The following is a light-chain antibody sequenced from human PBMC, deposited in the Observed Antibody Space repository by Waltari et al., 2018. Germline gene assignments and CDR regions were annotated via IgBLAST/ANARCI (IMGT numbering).Light chain of an antibody. Sequence: QSALTQPRSVSGSPGQSVTISCSGTSSDVGSYNFVSWYQQPPGNAPNLLIYDVVKRPSGVPARFSGSKSGHTASLTISGLQTEDESDYDCCSYAGSYTFGFGGGTQLTVL. CDR3: CSYAGSYTFG. V-gene: IGLV2-11*01. CDR2: DVV. J-gene: IGLJ7*01. CDR1: SSDVGSYNF.